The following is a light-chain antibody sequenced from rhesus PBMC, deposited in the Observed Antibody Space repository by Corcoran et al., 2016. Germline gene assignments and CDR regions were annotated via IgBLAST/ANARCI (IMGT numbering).Light chain of an antibody. V-gene: IGKV1-25*01. CDR1: QVISNN. CDR3: QHGYGNPWT. J-gene: IGKJ1*01. CDR2: KAS. Sequence: DIQMTQSPSSLSASVGDRVTITCQASQVISNNLAWYQQKPGKAPKLLIYKASTLQRGVPSRFSGNGSGTDFTLTIISLQPEDFASYYCQHGYGNPWTFGQGTKVEIK.